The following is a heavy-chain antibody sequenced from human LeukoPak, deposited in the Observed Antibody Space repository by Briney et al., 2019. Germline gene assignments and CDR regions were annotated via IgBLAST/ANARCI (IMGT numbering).Heavy chain of an antibody. CDR3: ARAIPSQYYYYMDV. J-gene: IGHJ6*03. V-gene: IGHV1-18*01. CDR2: ISAYNGNT. CDR1: GYTSTSYG. Sequence: ASVKVSCKASGYTSTSYGISWVRQAPGQGLEWMGWISAYNGNTNYAQKFQGRVTMTSDTSTSTAYMELRSLRSDDTAVYYCARAIPSQYYYYMDVWGKGTTVTVSS. D-gene: IGHD2-21*01.